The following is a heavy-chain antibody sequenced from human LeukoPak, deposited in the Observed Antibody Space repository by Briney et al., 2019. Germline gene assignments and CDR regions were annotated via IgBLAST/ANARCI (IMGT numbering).Heavy chain of an antibody. D-gene: IGHD6-13*01. CDR1: GFTFSSYS. Sequence: GGSLRHSCAASGFTFSSYSMNWVRQAPGKGLEWVSSISSSSSYIYYADSVKGRFTISRDNAKNSLYLQMNSLRAEDTAVYYCAREGIAGIDYWGQGTLVTVSS. J-gene: IGHJ4*02. CDR2: ISSSSSYI. CDR3: AREGIAGIDY. V-gene: IGHV3-21*01.